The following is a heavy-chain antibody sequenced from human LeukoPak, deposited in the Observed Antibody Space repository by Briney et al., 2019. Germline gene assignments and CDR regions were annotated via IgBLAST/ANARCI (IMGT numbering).Heavy chain of an antibody. V-gene: IGHV4-59*12. CDR2: IYYSGTT. J-gene: IGHJ5*01. CDR1: GGSISRYY. CDR3: ARSSQVWGWFDS. Sequence: SETLSLTCTVSGGSISRYYWSWIRRPPGKGLEWIGYIYYSGTTDYSPSLRSRVTLLLDTSKNQFSLKLNSLTAADTAVYYCARSSQVWGWFDSWGQGTLVTVSS. D-gene: IGHD3-16*01.